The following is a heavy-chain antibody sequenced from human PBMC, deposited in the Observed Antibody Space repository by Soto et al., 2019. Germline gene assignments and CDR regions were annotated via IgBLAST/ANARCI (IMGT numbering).Heavy chain of an antibody. Sequence: ASVKVSCKASGYTFTIYYIHWVRQAPGQGLEWMGMINPTSDDTSYAQNFHGRVTMTRDTSTSTVSMELSSLRSDDTAIYYCARALLTRNDYGDLDSWGQGTLVTVSS. V-gene: IGHV1-46*03. J-gene: IGHJ4*02. CDR3: ARALLTRNDYGDLDS. CDR2: INPTSDDT. CDR1: GYTFTIYY. D-gene: IGHD4-17*01.